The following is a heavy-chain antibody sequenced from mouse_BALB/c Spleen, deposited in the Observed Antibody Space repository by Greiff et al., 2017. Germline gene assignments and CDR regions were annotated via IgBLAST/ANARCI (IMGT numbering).Heavy chain of an antibody. Sequence: EVQLQQSGPELVKPGASVKISCKASGYSFTGYFMNWVMQSHGKSLEWIGRINPYNGDTFYNQKFKGKATLTVDKSSSTAHMELRSLASEDSAVYYCAREDITTAKYFDDWGQGTTLTVSS. CDR3: AREDITTAKYFDD. CDR2: INPYNGDT. D-gene: IGHD1-2*01. J-gene: IGHJ2*01. CDR1: GYSFTGYF. V-gene: IGHV1-20*02.